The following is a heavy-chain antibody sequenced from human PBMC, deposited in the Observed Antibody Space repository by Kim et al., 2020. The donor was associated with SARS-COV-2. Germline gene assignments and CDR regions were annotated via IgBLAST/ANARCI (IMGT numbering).Heavy chain of an antibody. J-gene: IGHJ6*02. CDR1: GGTFSSYA. Sequence: SVKVSCKASGGTFSSYAISWVRQAPGQGLEWMGGIIPIFGTANYAQKFQGRVTITAGESTSTAYMELSSLRSEDTAVYYCARDAKEQQLVAASYYYYGMDVWGQGTTVTVSS. CDR3: ARDAKEQQLVAASYYYYGMDV. D-gene: IGHD6-13*01. CDR2: IIPIFGTA. V-gene: IGHV1-69*13.